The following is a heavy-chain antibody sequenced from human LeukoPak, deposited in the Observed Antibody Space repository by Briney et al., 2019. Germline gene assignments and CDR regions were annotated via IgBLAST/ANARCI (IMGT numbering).Heavy chain of an antibody. CDR1: GFTFSSYS. D-gene: IGHD5-24*01. J-gene: IGHJ3*02. CDR3: ARERDGYTHDAFDI. CDR2: ISIRSSTI. V-gene: IGHV3-48*01. Sequence: GGSLRLSCAASGFTFSSYSMAWVRQAPGKGLEWVSYISIRSSTIYYADFVKGRFTISRDNAKNSLYVQMNSLRAEDTAVYYCARERDGYTHDAFDIWGQGTMVTVSS.